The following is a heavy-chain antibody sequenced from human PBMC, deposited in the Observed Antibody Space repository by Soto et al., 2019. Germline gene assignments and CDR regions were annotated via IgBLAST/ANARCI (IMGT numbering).Heavy chain of an antibody. V-gene: IGHV5-51*01. CDR1: GYSFTSYW. Sequence: GESLKISCKGSGYSFTSYWIAWVRQMPGKGLEWMGIIYPGDSDTRYSPSFQGQVTISADKSISTAYLQWSSLKASDTAMYYCARQRARSGWFIDYWGQGTLVTVSS. CDR2: IYPGDSDT. J-gene: IGHJ4*02. CDR3: ARQRARSGWFIDY. D-gene: IGHD6-19*01.